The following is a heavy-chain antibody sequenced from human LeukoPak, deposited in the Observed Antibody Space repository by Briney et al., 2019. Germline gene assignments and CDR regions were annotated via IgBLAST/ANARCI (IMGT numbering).Heavy chain of an antibody. Sequence: ASVKVSCKAFGYSFAGYYIHWVRQAPGQGLEWIGWINPNSGGTNSAQKFQGRVSVTRDTSISTTYMEMSRLTYDDTAVYYCVHASSLTGESGLGHWGQGTLVTVSP. CDR3: VHASSLTGESGLGH. CDR2: INPNSGGT. V-gene: IGHV1-2*02. D-gene: IGHD7-27*01. CDR1: GYSFAGYY. J-gene: IGHJ4*02.